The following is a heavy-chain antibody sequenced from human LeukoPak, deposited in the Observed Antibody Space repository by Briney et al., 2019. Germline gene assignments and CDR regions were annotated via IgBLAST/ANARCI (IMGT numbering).Heavy chain of an antibody. Sequence: SQTLSLTCAISGDSVSSNSAAWNWLRQSPSRGLEWLGRTYYRSKWYNDYAVSVKSRITINPDTSKNQFSLQLNSVTPEDTAVYYCASSSSLMVMVYANQQTTTVRYYYYGMDVWGQGTTVTVSS. CDR3: ASSSSLMVMVYANQQTTTVRYYYYGMDV. CDR1: GDSVSSNSAA. D-gene: IGHD2-8*01. V-gene: IGHV6-1*01. J-gene: IGHJ6*02. CDR2: TYYRSKWYN.